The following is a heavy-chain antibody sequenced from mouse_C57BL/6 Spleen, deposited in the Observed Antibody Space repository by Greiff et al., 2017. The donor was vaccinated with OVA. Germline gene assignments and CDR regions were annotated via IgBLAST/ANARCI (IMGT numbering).Heavy chain of an antibody. Sequence: VKLMESGPGLVAPSQSLSITCTVSGFSLTSYGVHWVRQPPGKGLEWLVVIWSDGSTTYNSAPKSRLIISKDNSKSQVFLKMDNLQTDDTAMYYCARHYYGSSYWYFDVWGTGTTVTVSS. CDR2: IWSDGST. CDR1: GFSLTSYG. CDR3: ARHYYGSSYWYFDV. J-gene: IGHJ1*03. D-gene: IGHD1-1*01. V-gene: IGHV2-6-1*01.